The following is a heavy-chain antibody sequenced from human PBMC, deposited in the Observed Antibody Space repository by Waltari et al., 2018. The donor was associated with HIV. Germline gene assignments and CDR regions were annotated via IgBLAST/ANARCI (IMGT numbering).Heavy chain of an antibody. J-gene: IGHJ5*02. Sequence: QVQLVQSGAEVKQPGASVKVSCKAAGYTFTRYDIHWVHQATGQGLEWMGWMNPNRGNTAHAQKFQGKATMTRNTSISTAYMELSSLRYEDTAVYYCARGGKGRTGHTLIWLDPWGQGTLVTVSS. CDR3: ARGGKGRTGHTLIWLDP. CDR2: MNPNRGNT. CDR1: GYTFTRYD. V-gene: IGHV1-8*01. D-gene: IGHD4-17*01.